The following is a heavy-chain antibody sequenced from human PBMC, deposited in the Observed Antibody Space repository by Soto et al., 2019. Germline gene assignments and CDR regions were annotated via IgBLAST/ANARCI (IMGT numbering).Heavy chain of an antibody. V-gene: IGHV1-18*01. J-gene: IGHJ4*02. CDR1: GYSFSKYG. Sequence: QVQLVQSGAEVKESGATVKVSCKASGYSFSKYGISWVRQAPGQGLEWLGWINVKDGHINYGRNFQGRLILTTDTSTTTSYMELRTLRFDDTAVYYCARDFDFLLDYWGQGTWVTVSS. CDR2: INVKDGHI. CDR3: ARDFDFLLDY.